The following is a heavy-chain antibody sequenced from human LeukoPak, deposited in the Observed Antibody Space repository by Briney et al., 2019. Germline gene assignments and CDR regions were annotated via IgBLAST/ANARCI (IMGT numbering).Heavy chain of an antibody. V-gene: IGHV1-69*13. CDR3: ARDGSSETDYYYYYYMDV. D-gene: IGHD6-13*01. Sequence: GASVKVSCKASGGTFNSYTISWVRQAPGQGLEWMGGIIPIFGTTNYAQKLQARVTITADESTNTAYMELSSLRSEDTAVYYCARDGSSETDYYYYYYMDVWGKGTTVTVSS. CDR2: IIPIFGTT. J-gene: IGHJ6*03. CDR1: GGTFNSYT.